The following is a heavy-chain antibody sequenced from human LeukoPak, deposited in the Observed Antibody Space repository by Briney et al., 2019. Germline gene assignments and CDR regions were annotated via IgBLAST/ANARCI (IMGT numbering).Heavy chain of an antibody. Sequence: SQTLSLTCTVSGGSISSGDYYWSWIRQPPGKGLEWIGYIYHSGRTYYNPSLKSRVTISIDRSKNQFSLRLSSVTAADTAGYYRARGGGEEFGEYDVFDYWGQGTLVTVSS. J-gene: IGHJ4*02. CDR3: ARGGGEEFGEYDVFDY. V-gene: IGHV4-30-4*01. CDR2: IYHSGRT. CDR1: GGSISSGDYY. D-gene: IGHD3-10*01.